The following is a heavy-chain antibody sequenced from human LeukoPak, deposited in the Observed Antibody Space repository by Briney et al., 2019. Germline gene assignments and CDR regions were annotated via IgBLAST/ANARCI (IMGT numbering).Heavy chain of an antibody. V-gene: IGHV3-48*03. J-gene: IGHJ4*02. CDR3: ARVLYDSSGYDLNYFDY. CDR2: ISSSDSTT. Sequence: GGSLRLSCAASGFTFSSYEMNWVRQAPGKGLEWVSYISSSDSTTYYADSVKGRFTISRDNAMNSLYLQMNSLRVEDTAVYYCARVLYDSSGYDLNYFDYWGQGTLVTVSS. CDR1: GFTFSSYE. D-gene: IGHD3-22*01.